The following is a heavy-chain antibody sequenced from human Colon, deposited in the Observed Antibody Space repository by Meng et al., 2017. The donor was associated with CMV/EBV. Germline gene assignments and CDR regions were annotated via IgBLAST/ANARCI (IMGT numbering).Heavy chain of an antibody. CDR1: DYTLTGYF. Sequence: LQSGGEVKKPGAAVNVSCKPSDYTLTGYFMFWVRQAPGKGLEWIGSPNPNSADTNSAQKFNGSLTMTRDTSIHTAYMELGSLRSDDTAVYYCATISGGDFDFWGQGTLVTVSS. CDR2: PNPNSADT. J-gene: IGHJ4*02. D-gene: IGHD3-10*01. CDR3: ATISGGDFDF. V-gene: IGHV1-2*02.